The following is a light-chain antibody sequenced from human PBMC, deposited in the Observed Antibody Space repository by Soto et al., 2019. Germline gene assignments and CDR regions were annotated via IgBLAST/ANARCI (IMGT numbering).Light chain of an antibody. J-gene: IGKJ4*01. Sequence: EIVLTQSPATLSVSPGERATLSCRASQTFNSNLAWYQQRPGQAPRLLLYAASTRAPGVPARFSGSGSGTQFTLTISSLQSEDFAAYYCQQYYSWPLTFGGGTKVEIK. CDR1: QTFNSN. CDR3: QQYYSWPLT. V-gene: IGKV3-15*01. CDR2: AAS.